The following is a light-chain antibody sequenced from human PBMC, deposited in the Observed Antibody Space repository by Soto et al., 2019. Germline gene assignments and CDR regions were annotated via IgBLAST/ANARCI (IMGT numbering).Light chain of an antibody. Sequence: SYELTQPPSVSVAPGQTARISCGGNNIESKSVHWYQQRPGQAPVLVVYDDSDRPSGIPERFSGSKSGNTASLTISGLQAEDEADYYCSSYTRSDIFIFGTGTKLTVL. CDR3: SSYTRSDIFI. V-gene: IGLV3-21*02. CDR2: DDS. J-gene: IGLJ1*01. CDR1: NIESKS.